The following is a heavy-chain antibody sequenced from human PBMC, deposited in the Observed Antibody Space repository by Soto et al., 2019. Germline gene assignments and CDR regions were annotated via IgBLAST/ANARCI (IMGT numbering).Heavy chain of an antibody. Sequence: QITLKESGPTLVKPTQTLTLTCTFSGFSLSTSGVGVGWIRQPPGKALEWLALIYWDDDKRYSPSLKSRLTIPKDTSKNQVVLTMTNMDPVDTATYYCAHGHDILTGLSGWFDPWGQGTLVTVSS. J-gene: IGHJ5*02. D-gene: IGHD3-9*01. CDR3: AHGHDILTGLSGWFDP. CDR2: IYWDDDK. CDR1: GFSLSTSGVG. V-gene: IGHV2-5*02.